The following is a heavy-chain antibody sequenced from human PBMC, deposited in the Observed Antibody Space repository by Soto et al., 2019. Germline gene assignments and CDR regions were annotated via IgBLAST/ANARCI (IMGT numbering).Heavy chain of an antibody. J-gene: IGHJ4*02. D-gene: IGHD4-17*01. CDR1: GGSISSSSYY. V-gene: IGHV4-39*01. CDR2: IYYSGST. CDR3: ARVDGDYVFGYLDY. Sequence: QLQLQESGPGLVKPSETLSLTCTVSGGSISSSSYYWGWIRQPPGKGLEWIGSIYYSGSTYYNPSLKSGVAISVDTSKSQYSLELSSFTAAGTAVYYCARVDGDYVFGYLDYWGQGTLVTFSS.